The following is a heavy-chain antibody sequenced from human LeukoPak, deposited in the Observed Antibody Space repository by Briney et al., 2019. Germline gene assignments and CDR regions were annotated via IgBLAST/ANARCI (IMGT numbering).Heavy chain of an antibody. CDR3: ARGLVHDTSGYYSDY. D-gene: IGHD3-22*01. Sequence: PGGSLRLSCAASGFTFSAFWMHWVRQAPGKGLVWASRINSDGSSTTYADSVKGRFTVSRDNAKNTLYLQMDSLRAEDSAVYYCARGLVHDTSGYYSDYWGQGILVTVSS. CDR2: INSDGSST. V-gene: IGHV3-74*01. J-gene: IGHJ4*02. CDR1: GFTFSAFW.